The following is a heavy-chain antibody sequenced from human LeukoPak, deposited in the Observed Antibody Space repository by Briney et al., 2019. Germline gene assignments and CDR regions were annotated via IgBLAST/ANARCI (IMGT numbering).Heavy chain of an antibody. Sequence: GGSLRLSCAASGFTFSSYSMNWVRQAPRKGLEWVSYISSSSSTIYYADSVKGRFTISRDNAKNSLYLQMNSLRAEDTAVYYCARSAAAGTPYYFDYWGQGTLVTVSS. CDR3: ARSAAAGTPYYFDY. D-gene: IGHD6-13*01. J-gene: IGHJ4*02. V-gene: IGHV3-48*04. CDR1: GFTFSSYS. CDR2: ISSSSSTI.